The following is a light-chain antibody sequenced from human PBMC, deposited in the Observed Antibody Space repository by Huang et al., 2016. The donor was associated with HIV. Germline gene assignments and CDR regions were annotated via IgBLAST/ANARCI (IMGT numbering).Light chain of an antibody. CDR2: MGS. Sequence: DIVMTQSPLSLPVTPGEPASISCRSSQSLLHSNGYNYLDWYGQKPGQSPQLLIYMGSNRASGVPDRFSGSGSGTHFTLKISRVEAEDVGVYHCMQALQTPFTFGPGTKVDIK. J-gene: IGKJ3*01. V-gene: IGKV2-28*01. CDR1: QSLLHSNGYNY. CDR3: MQALQTPFT.